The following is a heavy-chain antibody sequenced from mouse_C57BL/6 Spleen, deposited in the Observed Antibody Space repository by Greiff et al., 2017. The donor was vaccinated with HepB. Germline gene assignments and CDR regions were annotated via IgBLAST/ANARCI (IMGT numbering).Heavy chain of an antibody. J-gene: IGHJ1*03. D-gene: IGHD2-4*01. CDR1: GYTFTSYW. V-gene: IGHV1-55*01. Sequence: VQLQQPGAELVKPGASVKMSCKASGYTFTSYWITWVKQRPGQGLEWIGDIYPGSGSTNYNEKFKSKATLTVDTSSSTAYMQLSSLTSEDSAVYYCARADDYDVLDWYFDVWGTGTTVTVSS. CDR3: ARADDYDVLDWYFDV. CDR2: IYPGSGST.